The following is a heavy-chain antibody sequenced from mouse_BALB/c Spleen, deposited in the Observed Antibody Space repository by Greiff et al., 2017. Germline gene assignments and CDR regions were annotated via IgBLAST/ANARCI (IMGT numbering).Heavy chain of an antibody. Sequence: EVHLVESGGGLVKPGGSLKLSCAASGFTFSSYTMSWVRQTPEKRLEWVATISSGGSYTYYPDSVKGRFTISRDNAKNTLYLQMSSLKSEDTAMYYCTRSSTAYYFDYWGQGTTLTVSS. CDR2: ISSGGSYT. CDR3: TRSSTAYYFDY. D-gene: IGHD4-1*02. CDR1: GFTFSSYT. V-gene: IGHV5-6-4*01. J-gene: IGHJ2*01.